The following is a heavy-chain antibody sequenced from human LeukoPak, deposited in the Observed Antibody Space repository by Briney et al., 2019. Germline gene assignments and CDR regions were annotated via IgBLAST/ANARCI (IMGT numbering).Heavy chain of an antibody. D-gene: IGHD5-18*01. J-gene: IGHJ4*02. CDR3: ARQTAMGRSGDY. V-gene: IGHV5-51*01. Sequence: GASLKISFKASGYSFTSYWIGWVRQMPGKGLEWMGIIDPSDSETRYTPSFQGQVTISVGKSLTTADLQWNSLKASDTAMYYCARQTAMGRSGDYWGQGTLVTVSS. CDR2: IDPSDSET. CDR1: GYSFTSYW.